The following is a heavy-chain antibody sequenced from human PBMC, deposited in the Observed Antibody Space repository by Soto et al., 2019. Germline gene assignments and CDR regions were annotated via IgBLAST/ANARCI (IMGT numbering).Heavy chain of an antibody. D-gene: IGHD4-17*01. CDR1: GFTFSSYA. CDR3: AKRTVGWYFDL. V-gene: IGHV3-23*01. J-gene: IGHJ2*01. CDR2: ISGSGGST. Sequence: EVQLLESGGGLVQPGGSLRLSCAASGFTFSSYAMNWVRQAPGKGLEWVSVISGSGGSTYYADAVKGRFTISRDNSKNTRYLHSNSLRAEDTAVYYCAKRTVGWYFDLWGRGTMVTVSS.